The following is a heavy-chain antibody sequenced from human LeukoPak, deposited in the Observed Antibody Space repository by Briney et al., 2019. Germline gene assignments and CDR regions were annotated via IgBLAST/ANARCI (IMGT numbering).Heavy chain of an antibody. CDR2: IYYSGST. J-gene: IGHJ4*02. D-gene: IGHD6-13*01. V-gene: IGHV4-59*01. CDR3: ARSYSSSSFDLNFDY. CDR1: GVSISSYY. Sequence: SETLSLTCTVSGVSISSYYWSWIRQPPGKGLEWIGYIYYSGSTNYNPSLKSRVTISVDTSKNQFSLKLSSVTAADTAVYYCARSYSSSSFDLNFDYWGQGTLVTVSS.